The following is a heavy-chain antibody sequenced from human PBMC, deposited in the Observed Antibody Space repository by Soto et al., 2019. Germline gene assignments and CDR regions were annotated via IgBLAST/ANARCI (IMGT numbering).Heavy chain of an antibody. D-gene: IGHD5-12*01. J-gene: IGHJ6*02. CDR1: GFTFSSYG. CDR2: IWYDGSNK. V-gene: IGHV3-33*01. Sequence: QVQLVESGGGVVQPGRSLRLSCAASGFTFSSYGMHWVRQAPGKGLEWVAVIWYDGSNKYYADSVKGRFTISRDNSKNTLYLQMNSLRAEDTAVYYCARVRRDGYGPYYYYGMDVWGQGTTVTVSS. CDR3: ARVRRDGYGPYYYYGMDV.